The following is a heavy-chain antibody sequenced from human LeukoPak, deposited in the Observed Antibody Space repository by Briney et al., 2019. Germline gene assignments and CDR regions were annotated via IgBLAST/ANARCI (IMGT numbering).Heavy chain of an antibody. CDR2: IIPIFGTA. CDR3: ARGVYCGGDCYLYFDY. Sequence: ASVKVSCKASGGTFSSYAISWVRQAPGQGLEWMGRIIPIFGTANYAQKFRGRVTITTDESTSTAYMELSSLRSEDTAVYYCARGVYCGGDCYLYFDYWGQGTLVTVSS. J-gene: IGHJ4*02. D-gene: IGHD2-21*02. V-gene: IGHV1-69*05. CDR1: GGTFSSYA.